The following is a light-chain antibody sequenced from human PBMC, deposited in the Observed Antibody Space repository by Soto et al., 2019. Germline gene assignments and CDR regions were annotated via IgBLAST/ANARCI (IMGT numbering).Light chain of an antibody. J-gene: IGKJ2*01. CDR1: QSVSSSY. CDR3: QQYGSSPPYT. V-gene: IGKV3-20*01. CDR2: GAS. Sequence: EIALTQSPGTLSLSPGERATLSCRASQSVSSSYLAWYQQKPGQAPRLLIYGASSRATGIPDRFSGSGSGTDFTLTISRLELEHLAVYYCQQYGSSPPYTFGQGTKMEIK.